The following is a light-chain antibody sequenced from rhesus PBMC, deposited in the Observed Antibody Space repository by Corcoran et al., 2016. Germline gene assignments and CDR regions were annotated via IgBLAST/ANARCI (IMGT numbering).Light chain of an antibody. V-gene: IGKV2-104*02. CDR1: QSLLDSEDGNTY. CDR2: EVS. Sequence: DIVMTQTPFSLPVTPGEPASISCRSSQSLLDSEDGNTYLDWYLQKPGQSPQLLIYEVSNRASGVPDRVRGSGSDNDFTLKISRVEAEDVGVYYCMQALEFPLTFGPGTKLDIK. J-gene: IGKJ3*01. CDR3: MQALEFPLT.